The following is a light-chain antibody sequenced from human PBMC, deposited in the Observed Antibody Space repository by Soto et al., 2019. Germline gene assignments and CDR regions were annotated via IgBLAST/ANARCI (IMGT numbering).Light chain of an antibody. CDR1: QGVSSN. J-gene: IGKJ3*01. V-gene: IGKV3-20*01. CDR3: QHYAIPLFA. CDR2: VAS. Sequence: EIALTQSPGTLSVSPGERVTLSCRASQGVSSNLAWYQQKPGQAPRLLIYVASSKATGIPDRFSGSGFGTDFPLTISRLEPEVFAVYYYQHYAIPLFAFGPGTKVDIK.